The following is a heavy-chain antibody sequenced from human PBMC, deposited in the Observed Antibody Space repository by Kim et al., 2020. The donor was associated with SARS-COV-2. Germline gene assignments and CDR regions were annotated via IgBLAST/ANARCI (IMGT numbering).Heavy chain of an antibody. CDR2: IYYSGST. CDR1: GGSISSGGYY. CDR3: ARDRAPTLRYFDWKQYWYIDL. Sequence: SETLSLTCTVSGGSISSGGYYWSWIRQHPGKGLEWIGYIYYSGSTYYNPSLKSRVTISVDTSKNQFSLKLGSVTAADTAVYYCARDRAPTLRYFDWKQYWYIDLWGRGTLVTVSS. D-gene: IGHD3-9*01. V-gene: IGHV4-31*03. J-gene: IGHJ2*01.